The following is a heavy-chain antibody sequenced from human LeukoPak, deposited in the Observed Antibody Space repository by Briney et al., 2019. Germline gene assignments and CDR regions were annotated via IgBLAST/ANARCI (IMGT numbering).Heavy chain of an antibody. CDR2: INHSGST. Sequence: PSETLSLTCAVYGGSFSGYYWSWIRRPPGKGLEWIGEINHSGSTNYNPSLKSRVTISVDTSKNQFSLKLSSVTAADTAVYYCASQYCSSTSCYSDDAFDIWGQGTMVTVSS. D-gene: IGHD2-2*02. CDR1: GGSFSGYY. J-gene: IGHJ3*02. V-gene: IGHV4-34*01. CDR3: ASQYCSSTSCYSDDAFDI.